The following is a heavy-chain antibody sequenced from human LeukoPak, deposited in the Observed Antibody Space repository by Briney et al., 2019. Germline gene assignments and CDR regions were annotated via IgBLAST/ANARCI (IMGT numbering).Heavy chain of an antibody. CDR1: GFTFSSYG. V-gene: IGHV3-30*18. Sequence: PGGSLRLSCAASGFTFSSYGMHWVRQAPGKGLEWVAGISYDGSNKYYADSVKGRFTISRDNSKDTLYLQMNSLRAEDTAVYYCAKVRAGATLIDYWGQGTLVTVSS. CDR3: AKVRAGATLIDY. CDR2: ISYDGSNK. J-gene: IGHJ4*02. D-gene: IGHD1-26*01.